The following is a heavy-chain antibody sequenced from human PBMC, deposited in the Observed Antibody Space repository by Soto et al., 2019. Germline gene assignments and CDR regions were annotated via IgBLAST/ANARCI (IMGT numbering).Heavy chain of an antibody. CDR3: ARAGEANAFDI. CDR2: IYYSGST. CDR1: GGSVSSGSYY. Sequence: QVQLQESGPGLVKPSETLSLTCTVSGGSVSSGSYYWSWIRQPPGKGLECIGYIYYSGSTNYNPSLKRRVTISVDTSKNQFSLKLSSVTAADTAVYYCARAGEANAFDIWGQGTMVTVSS. V-gene: IGHV4-61*01. D-gene: IGHD2-21*01. J-gene: IGHJ3*02.